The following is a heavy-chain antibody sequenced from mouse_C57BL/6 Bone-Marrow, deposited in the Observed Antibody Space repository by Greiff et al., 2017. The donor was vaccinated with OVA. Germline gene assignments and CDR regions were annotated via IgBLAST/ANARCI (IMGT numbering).Heavy chain of an antibody. D-gene: IGHD1-2*01. CDR2: ILPSIGRT. Sequence: QVQLKESGSELRSPGSSVKLSCKDFDSEVFPIAYMSWVRQNPGHGFEWIGGILPSIGRTIYGEKFEDKATLDADTLSNTAYLELNSLTSEDSAIYYCARQLLRLRYFDVWGTGTTVTVSS. CDR3: ARQLLRLRYFDV. J-gene: IGHJ1*03. V-gene: IGHV15-2*01. CDR1: DSEVFPIAY.